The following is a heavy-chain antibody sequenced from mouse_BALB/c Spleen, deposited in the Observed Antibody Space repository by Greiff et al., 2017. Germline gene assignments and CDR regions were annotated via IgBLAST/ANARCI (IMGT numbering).Heavy chain of an antibody. J-gene: IGHJ3*01. Sequence: VQLQQSGPELVKPGASVKMSCKASGYTFTSYYIHWVKQRPGQGLEWIGWIYPGDGSTKYNEKFKGKTTLTADKSSSTAYMLLSSLTSEDSAIYFCARGEFAYWGQGTLVTVSA. V-gene: IGHV1S56*01. CDR2: IYPGDGST. CDR1: GYTFTSYY. CDR3: ARGEFAY.